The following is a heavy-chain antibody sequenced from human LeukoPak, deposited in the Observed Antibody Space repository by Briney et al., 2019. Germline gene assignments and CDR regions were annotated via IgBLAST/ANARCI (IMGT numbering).Heavy chain of an antibody. CDR1: GLTFSNYW. Sequence: GSLRLSCAASGLTFSNYWMDWVRQAPGKGLEWVANIKQDGSEKNYVDSVKGRFIISRDNAKNSLYLQMNTLRADDTAVYYCARDGFGTGSNWGQGTLVTVSS. CDR3: ARDGFGTGSN. CDR2: IKQDGSEK. J-gene: IGHJ4*02. V-gene: IGHV3-7*03. D-gene: IGHD3-16*01.